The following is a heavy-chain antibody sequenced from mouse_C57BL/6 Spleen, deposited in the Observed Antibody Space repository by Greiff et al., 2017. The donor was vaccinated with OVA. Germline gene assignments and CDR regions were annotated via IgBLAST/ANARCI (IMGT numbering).Heavy chain of an antibody. Sequence: QVQLQQSGAELVKPGASVKLSCKASGYTFTSYWMHWVKQRPGRGLEWIGRIDPNSGGTKYNEKFKSKATLTVDKPSSTAYMQLSILTSEDSAVYCGARSSYYSNYEFAYWGQGTLVTVSA. D-gene: IGHD2-5*01. V-gene: IGHV1-72*01. CDR1: GYTFTSYW. CDR2: IDPNSGGT. J-gene: IGHJ3*01. CDR3: ARSSYYSNYEFAY.